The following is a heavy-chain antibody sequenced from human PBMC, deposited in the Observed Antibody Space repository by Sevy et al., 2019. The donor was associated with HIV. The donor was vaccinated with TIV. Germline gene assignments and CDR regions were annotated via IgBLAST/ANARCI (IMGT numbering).Heavy chain of an antibody. CDR1: GFTFSSYS. Sequence: GGSLRLSCAASGFTFSSYSMNWVRQAPGKGLEWVSYISSSSSTIYYADSVKGRFTISRDNAKNSLYLQMNSLRAEDTAVYYCAREAYVDTAMALFDYWGQGTLVTVSS. D-gene: IGHD5-18*01. J-gene: IGHJ4*02. CDR2: ISSSSSTI. CDR3: AREAYVDTAMALFDY. V-gene: IGHV3-48*01.